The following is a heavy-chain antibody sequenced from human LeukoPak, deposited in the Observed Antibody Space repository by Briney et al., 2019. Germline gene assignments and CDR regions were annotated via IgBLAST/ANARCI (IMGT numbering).Heavy chain of an antibody. V-gene: IGHV4-38-2*01. D-gene: IGHD4-17*01. Sequence: SETLSLTCAVSGYSISSGYYWGWIRQPPGKGLEWIGSIYHSGSTYYNPSLKSRVTISVDTSKNQFSLKLSSVTAADTAVYYCARTHYDYGDCEGFDYWGQGTLVTVSS. CDR3: ARTHYDYGDCEGFDY. J-gene: IGHJ4*02. CDR1: GYSISSGYY. CDR2: IYHSGST.